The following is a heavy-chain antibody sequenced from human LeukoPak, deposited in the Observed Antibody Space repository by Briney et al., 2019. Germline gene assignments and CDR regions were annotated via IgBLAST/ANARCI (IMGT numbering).Heavy chain of an antibody. CDR3: ARVLNSGTTDY. D-gene: IGHD1-7*01. CDR2: IYHSGST. V-gene: IGHV4-59*12. CDR1: GGSISSYY. Sequence: SETLSLTCTVSGGSISSYYWSWIRQPPGKGLEWIGYIYHSGSTYYNPSLKSRVTISVDRSKNQFSLKLSSVTAADTAVYYCARVLNSGTTDYWGQGTLVTVSS. J-gene: IGHJ4*02.